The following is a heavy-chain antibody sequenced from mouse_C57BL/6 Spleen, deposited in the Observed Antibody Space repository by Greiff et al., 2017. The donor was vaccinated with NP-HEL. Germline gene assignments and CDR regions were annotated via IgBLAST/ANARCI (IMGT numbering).Heavy chain of an antibody. CDR2: ISSGGSYT. J-gene: IGHJ2*01. V-gene: IGHV5-6*01. CDR3: ARRGTGTVYYFDY. D-gene: IGHD4-1*01. Sequence: EVQVVESGGDLVKPGGSLKLSCAASGFTFSSYGMSWVRQTPDKRLEWVATISSGGSYTYYPDSVKGRFTISRDNAKNTLYLQMSSLKSEDTAMYYCARRGTGTVYYFDYWGQGTTLTVSS. CDR1: GFTFSSYG.